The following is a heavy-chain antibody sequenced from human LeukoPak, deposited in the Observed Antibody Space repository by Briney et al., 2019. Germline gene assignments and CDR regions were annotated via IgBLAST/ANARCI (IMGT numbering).Heavy chain of an antibody. J-gene: IGHJ4*02. D-gene: IGHD3-10*01. CDR3: ARPRYGSGSLDS. CDR2: INHSGST. V-gene: IGHV4-34*01. Sequence: PSETLSLTCAVYGGSFSGHYWTWIRQPPGMGLEWIGEINHSGSTTYNPSLNTRVTISVDTSKNQFSLKLSSVTAADTAVYYCARPRYGSGSLDSWGQGTLVTVSS. CDR1: GGSFSGHY.